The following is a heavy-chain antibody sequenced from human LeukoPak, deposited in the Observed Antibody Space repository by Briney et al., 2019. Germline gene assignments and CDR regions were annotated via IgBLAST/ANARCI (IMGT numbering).Heavy chain of an antibody. J-gene: IGHJ4*02. V-gene: IGHV1-2*02. CDR1: GYTFTGYY. Sequence: GASVKVSCKASGYTFTGYYMHWVRQAPGQGLEWMGWIYPNSGGTNYAQKFQGRVTMTRDTSISTAYMELSRLRSDDTAVYYCAKGRYSYGYMGDFDYWGQGTLVTVSS. D-gene: IGHD5-18*01. CDR2: IYPNSGGT. CDR3: AKGRYSYGYMGDFDY.